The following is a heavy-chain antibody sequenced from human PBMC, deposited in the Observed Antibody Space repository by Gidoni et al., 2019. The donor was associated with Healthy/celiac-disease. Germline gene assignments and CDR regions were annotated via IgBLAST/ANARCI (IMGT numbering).Heavy chain of an antibody. V-gene: IGHV3-23*01. D-gene: IGHD2-21*02. CDR2: ISGSGGST. CDR3: ANRDPLPYCGGDCYSNA. Sequence: EVPLLESGGGLVQPGGSLRLSCAASGFTFSSYAMSWVRQAPGKGLEWVSAISGSGGSTYYADSVKGRFTISRDNSKNTLYLQMNSLRAEDTAVYYCANRDPLPYCGGDCYSNAWGQGTLVTVSS. J-gene: IGHJ5*02. CDR1: GFTFSSYA.